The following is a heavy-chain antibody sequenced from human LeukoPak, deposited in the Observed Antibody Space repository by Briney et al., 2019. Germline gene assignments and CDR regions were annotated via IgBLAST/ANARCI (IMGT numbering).Heavy chain of an antibody. D-gene: IGHD1-26*01. CDR1: GYTFTSYG. V-gene: IGHV1-69*13. CDR3: ARDRLVGASTCFAY. J-gene: IGHJ4*02. Sequence: GASVKVSCKASGYTFTSYGISWVRHAPGQGLEWMGGIIPIFGKAKYAQKFQGRVTITADESTSTDYMELSSLRSEDTAVYYCARDRLVGASTCFAYWGQGTLVTVSS. CDR2: IIPIFGKA.